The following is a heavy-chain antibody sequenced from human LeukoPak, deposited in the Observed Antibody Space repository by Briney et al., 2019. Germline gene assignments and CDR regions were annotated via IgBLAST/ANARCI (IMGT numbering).Heavy chain of an antibody. CDR2: ISSSSSYI. V-gene: IGHV3-21*01. CDR1: GFTFSSYS. J-gene: IGHJ4*02. D-gene: IGHD2-15*01. Sequence: GGSLRLSCAASGFTFSSYSMNWVRQAPGKGLEWVSSISSSSSYIYYADSVKGRFTISRDNAKNSLYLQMTSLRVDDTAMYYCASAVQSVVVVPAGSNYWGQGTLVTVSS. CDR3: ASAVQSVVVVPAGSNY.